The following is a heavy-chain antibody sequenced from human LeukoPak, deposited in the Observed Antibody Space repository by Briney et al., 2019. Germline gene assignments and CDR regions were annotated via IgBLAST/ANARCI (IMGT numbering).Heavy chain of an antibody. D-gene: IGHD6-19*01. CDR2: ISASDGST. V-gene: IGHV3-23*01. CDR1: GFTFSSYA. J-gene: IGHJ4*02. CDR3: AKDVISVAGTPRYFDY. Sequence: GGSLRLSCAASGFTFSSYAMSWVRQAPGKGLEWVSAISASDGSTYYADSVKGRFTLSRDNSKNTLYLQMNNLRDEDTAVYYCAKDVISVAGTPRYFDYWGQGTLVTVSS.